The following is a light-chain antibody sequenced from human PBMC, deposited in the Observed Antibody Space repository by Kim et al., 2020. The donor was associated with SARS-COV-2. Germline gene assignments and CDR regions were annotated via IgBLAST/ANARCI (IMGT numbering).Light chain of an antibody. Sequence: PGRTASITCGGNNSGSKSVHWYQQKPGQAPVLVMYYDSDRPSGIPELFSGSNSGNTATLTISRVEAGDEANYYCQVWDSTSDHPVFGGGTQLTVL. CDR1: NSGSKS. CDR2: YDS. CDR3: QVWDSTSDHPV. J-gene: IGLJ3*02. V-gene: IGLV3-21*04.